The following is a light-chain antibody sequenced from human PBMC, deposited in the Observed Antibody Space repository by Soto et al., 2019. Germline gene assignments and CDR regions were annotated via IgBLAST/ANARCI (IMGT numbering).Light chain of an antibody. V-gene: IGKV1-5*01. CDR1: QNVGGW. Sequence: DIAMTQSPSTLSASVGDRVTITCRASQNVGGWLAWYQQKPGKAPTLLIYDTSILQSGVPSRFSGSGSGTEFTLTISSLQPDDFATYYCQQYNSHWTFGQGTTVEIK. J-gene: IGKJ1*01. CDR2: DTS. CDR3: QQYNSHWT.